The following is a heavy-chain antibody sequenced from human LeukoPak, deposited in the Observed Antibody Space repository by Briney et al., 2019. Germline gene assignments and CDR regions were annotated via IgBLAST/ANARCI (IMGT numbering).Heavy chain of an antibody. CDR1: GGSINNYY. CDR2: IFYSGST. V-gene: IGHV4-59*07. CDR3: ARGAAATY. D-gene: IGHD6-13*01. Sequence: ADTLSLTCTLSGGSINNYYGTWIRQPPGKGLEWIGDIFYSGSTNYNPSLKSRVTISVDTSKNQFSLKLSSVTAADTAVYYCARGAAATYWGQGTLVTVSS. J-gene: IGHJ4*02.